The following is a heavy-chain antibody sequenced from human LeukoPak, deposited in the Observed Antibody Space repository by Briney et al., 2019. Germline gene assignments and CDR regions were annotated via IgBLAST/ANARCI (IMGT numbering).Heavy chain of an antibody. CDR1: GGSFSGYY. Sequence: SETLSLTCAVYGGSFSGYYWSWIRQPPGKGLERIGEINHSGSTNYNPSLKSRVTISVDTSKNQFSLKLSSVTAADTAVYYCARAGRYSSSWYNDYWGQGTLVTVSS. CDR2: INHSGST. D-gene: IGHD6-13*01. V-gene: IGHV4-34*01. J-gene: IGHJ4*02. CDR3: ARAGRYSSSWYNDY.